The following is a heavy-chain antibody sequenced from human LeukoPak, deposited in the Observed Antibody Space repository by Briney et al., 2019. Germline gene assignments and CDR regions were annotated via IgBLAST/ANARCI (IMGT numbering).Heavy chain of an antibody. CDR1: GFRFSSYG. CDR3: ASTGYYQSYFDY. J-gene: IGHJ4*02. V-gene: IGHV3-23*01. D-gene: IGHD3-22*01. Sequence: GGSLRLSCAASGFRFSSYGMSWVRQAPGKGLEWVSALSGGGSSTYYADSVKGRFTISRDNSKNTLYLQMNSLRAEDTAVYYCASTGYYQSYFDYWGQGTLVTVSS. CDR2: LSGGGSST.